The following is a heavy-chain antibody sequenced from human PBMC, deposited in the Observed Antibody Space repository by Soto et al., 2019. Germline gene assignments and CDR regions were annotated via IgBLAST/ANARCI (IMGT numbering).Heavy chain of an antibody. Sequence: QVQLQESGPGLVKPSQTLSLTCTVSGGSINSGGYYWSWIRQHPGKGLEWIGYIYNSGSTYYNPSLKSRITIAADXXKXQXXLKLSSVTVADTAVYYCAREEVAYYGSGSYNWFDPWGQGTLVTVSS. V-gene: IGHV4-31*03. CDR1: GGSINSGGYY. J-gene: IGHJ5*02. CDR2: IYNSGST. CDR3: AREEVAYYGSGSYNWFDP. D-gene: IGHD3-10*01.